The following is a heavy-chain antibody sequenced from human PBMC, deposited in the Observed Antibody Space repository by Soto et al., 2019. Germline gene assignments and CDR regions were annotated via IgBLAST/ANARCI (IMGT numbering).Heavy chain of an antibody. D-gene: IGHD6-6*01. CDR3: ARRDFSARTIDY. J-gene: IGHJ4*02. CDR2: IDPSDSQT. Sequence: PGESLKISCKGSGYSFAGYWITWVRQKPGKGLEWMGRIDPSDSQTYYSPSFRGHVTISVTKSITTVFLQWSSLRASDTAMYYCARRDFSARTIDYRGQGTLVTVSS. V-gene: IGHV5-10-1*01. CDR1: GYSFAGYW.